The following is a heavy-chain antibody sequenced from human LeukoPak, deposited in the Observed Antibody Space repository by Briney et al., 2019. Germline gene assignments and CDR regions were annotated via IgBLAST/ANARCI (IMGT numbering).Heavy chain of an antibody. D-gene: IGHD4-17*01. V-gene: IGHV4-4*07. CDR2: IYTSGST. CDR1: GGSISSYY. CDR3: ARENYGDDLDYYHGMDV. Sequence: SETLSLTCTVSGGSISSYYWSWIRQPAGKGLEWIGRIYTSGSTNYNPSLKSRVTMSVDTSKNQFYLKLSSVTAADTAVYYCARENYGDDLDYYHGMDVWGQGTTVTVSS. J-gene: IGHJ6*01.